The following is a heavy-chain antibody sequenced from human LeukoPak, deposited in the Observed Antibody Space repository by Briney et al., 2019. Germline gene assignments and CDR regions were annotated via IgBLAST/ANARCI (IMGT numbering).Heavy chain of an antibody. V-gene: IGHV4-30-2*01. CDR3: ARDGFIAVAGYFDY. Sequence: SQTLSLTCTVSGDSISRGSFSWTWIRQAPGKGLEWIGYIYPRGSTYYNPSLKSRVNLSIDKSSNQFSLDLASVTAADTAVYYCARDGFIAVAGYFDYWGQGTLVTVSS. D-gene: IGHD6-19*01. CDR2: IYPRGST. CDR1: GDSISRGSFS. J-gene: IGHJ4*02.